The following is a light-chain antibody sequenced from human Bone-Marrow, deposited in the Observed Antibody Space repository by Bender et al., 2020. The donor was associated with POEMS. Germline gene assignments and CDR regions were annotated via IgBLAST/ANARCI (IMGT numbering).Light chain of an antibody. CDR2: QDT. CDR1: DLGDKY. V-gene: IGLV3-1*01. J-gene: IGLJ3*02. Sequence: SYEVTQPPSVSVSPGQTASITCSGDDLGDKYVAWYQQKPGQSPVLVIYQDTKRPSGIPERFSGSNSGNTATLTISGAQAMDEADHYCQAWDSYSLMFGGGTKLTVL. CDR3: QAWDSYSLM.